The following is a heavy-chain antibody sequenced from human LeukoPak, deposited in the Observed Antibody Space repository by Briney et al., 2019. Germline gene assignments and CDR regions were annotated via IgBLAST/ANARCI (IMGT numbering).Heavy chain of an antibody. Sequence: SETLSLTCTVSGGSISSYYWSWIRQPPGKGLEGIGYIYYSGSTNYNPSLKSRVTISVDTSKNQFSLKLSSVTAADTAVYYCARDHYYYDSSGYPNYYYYYYMDVWGKGTTVTVSS. CDR3: ARDHYYYDSSGYPNYYYYYYMDV. D-gene: IGHD3-22*01. CDR2: IYYSGST. J-gene: IGHJ6*03. V-gene: IGHV4-59*01. CDR1: GGSISSYY.